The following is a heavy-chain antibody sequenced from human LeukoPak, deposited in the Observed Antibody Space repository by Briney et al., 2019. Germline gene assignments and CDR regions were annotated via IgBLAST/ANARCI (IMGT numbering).Heavy chain of an antibody. J-gene: IGHJ4*02. Sequence: GGSLRLSCAASGFTFSTYSMNWVRQAPGKGLEWVSYISSSISTMYYADSVEGRFTISRDNAKTSLYLQMNSLRDEDTAIYYCAKLEGDYYDSSGYYPFDYWGQGTLVTVSS. CDR2: ISSSISTM. V-gene: IGHV3-48*02. D-gene: IGHD3-22*01. CDR3: AKLEGDYYDSSGYYPFDY. CDR1: GFTFSTYS.